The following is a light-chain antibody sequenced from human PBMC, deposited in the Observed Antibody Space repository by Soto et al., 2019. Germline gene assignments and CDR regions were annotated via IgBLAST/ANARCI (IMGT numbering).Light chain of an antibody. V-gene: IGKV1-5*03. Sequence: DIQMTQSPSTLSASVVDRVTITCRASQSISSWLAWYQQKPGKAPKLLIYKASSLESGVPSRFSGSGSGTEFTLAISSLQPDDSATYYCQQYNDNWTFGQGTKVEIK. CDR1: QSISSW. J-gene: IGKJ1*01. CDR2: KAS. CDR3: QQYNDNWT.